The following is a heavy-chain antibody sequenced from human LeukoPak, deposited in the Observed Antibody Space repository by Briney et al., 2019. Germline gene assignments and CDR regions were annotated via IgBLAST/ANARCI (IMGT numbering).Heavy chain of an antibody. D-gene: IGHD2/OR15-2a*01. J-gene: IGHJ4*02. CDR3: VSFYETY. CDR2: IYSGGNI. Sequence: PGGSLRLSCAASGSTVSSTYMSWVRQAPGKGLEWVSVIYSGGNIYYIDSVKGRFTISRDTSKNTLYLQMNSLRAEDTAVYYCVSFYETYWGRGTLVTVSS. V-gene: IGHV3-53*01. CDR1: GSTVSSTY.